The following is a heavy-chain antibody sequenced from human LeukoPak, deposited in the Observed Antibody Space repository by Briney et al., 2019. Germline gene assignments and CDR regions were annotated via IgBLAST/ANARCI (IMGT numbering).Heavy chain of an antibody. Sequence: GASVKVSCKASGYTFTGYYMHWVRQAPGQGLEWMGRINPNSGGTNYAQKFQGRVTMTRDTSISTAYMELSRLRSDDTAVYYCAMYYYDSSGYYFPEDNWFDPWGQGTLVTVSS. CDR2: INPNSGGT. CDR1: GYTFTGYY. D-gene: IGHD3-22*01. V-gene: IGHV1-2*06. CDR3: AMYYYDSSGYYFPEDNWFDP. J-gene: IGHJ5*02.